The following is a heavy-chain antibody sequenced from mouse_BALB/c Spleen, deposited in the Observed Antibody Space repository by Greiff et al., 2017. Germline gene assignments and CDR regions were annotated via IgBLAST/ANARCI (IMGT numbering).Heavy chain of an antibody. CDR3: ARIGSSGDFDY. Sequence: QVTLKVSGPGILQPSQTLSLTCSFSGFSLSTSGMGVGWIRQPSGKGLEWLAHIWWDDDKYYNTALKSGLTISKDTPKNQVFLKIASVDTADTATYYCARIGSSGDFDYWGQGTTLTVSS. J-gene: IGHJ2*01. CDR2: IWWDDDK. V-gene: IGHV8-8*01. CDR1: GFSLSTSGMG. D-gene: IGHD1-1*01.